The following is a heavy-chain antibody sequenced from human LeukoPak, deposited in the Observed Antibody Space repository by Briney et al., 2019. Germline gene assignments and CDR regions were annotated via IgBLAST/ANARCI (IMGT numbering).Heavy chain of an antibody. J-gene: IGHJ4*02. D-gene: IGHD3-16*02. CDR3: AHILSSVWGNYRQYYFDY. CDR2: IYWDDDK. V-gene: IGHV2-5*02. Sequence: SGPTLVKPTQTLTLTCTFSGFSLSTSGVGVGWIRQPPGKAPEWLALIYWDDDKRYSPSLKSRLTITKDTSKNQVVLTMTNMDPVDTATYYCAHILSSVWGNYRQYYFDYWGQGTLVTVSS. CDR1: GFSLSTSGVG.